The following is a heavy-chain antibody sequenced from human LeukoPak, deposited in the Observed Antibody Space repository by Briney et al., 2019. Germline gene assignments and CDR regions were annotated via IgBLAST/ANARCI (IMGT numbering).Heavy chain of an antibody. V-gene: IGHV1-18*01. CDR2: ISAYNGNT. J-gene: IGHJ4*02. CDR3: ARVLGFRPDTLKGSDY. CDR1: GYTFTSYS. Sequence: APVKVSCKASGYTFTSYSISWVRQAPGQGLEWMGWISAYNGNTNYAQRLQGRVTMTTDRSTSTAHMEVRSLRSDDTAVYYCARVLGFRPDTLKGSDYWGQGTLVTVSS.